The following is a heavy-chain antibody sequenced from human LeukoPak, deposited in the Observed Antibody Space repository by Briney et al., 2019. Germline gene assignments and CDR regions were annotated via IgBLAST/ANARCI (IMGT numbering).Heavy chain of an antibody. CDR3: DSSSGGANWYFDL. Sequence: SETLSLTCTVSGGSISSSSYYWGWIRQPPGKGLEWIGSIYYSGSTYYNPSLKSRVTISVDTSKNQFSLKLSSVTAADTAVYYCDSSSGGANWYFDLWGRGTLVTVSS. CDR2: IYYSGST. CDR1: GGSISSSSYY. D-gene: IGHD6-13*01. J-gene: IGHJ2*01. V-gene: IGHV4-39*01.